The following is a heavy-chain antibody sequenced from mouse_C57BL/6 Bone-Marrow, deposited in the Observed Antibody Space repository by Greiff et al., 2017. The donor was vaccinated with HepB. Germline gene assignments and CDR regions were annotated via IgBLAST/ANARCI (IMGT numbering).Heavy chain of an antibody. CDR1: GYTFTSYW. Sequence: VQLQQPGAELVMPGASVKLSCKASGYTFTSYWMHWVKQRPGQGLEWIGEIDPSDSYTNYNQKFKGKSTLTVDKSSSIAYMQLSSLTSEDSAVYYCAREGSSYRYFDVWGTGTTVTVSS. CDR3: AREGSSYRYFDV. CDR2: IDPSDSYT. J-gene: IGHJ1*03. V-gene: IGHV1-69*01. D-gene: IGHD1-1*01.